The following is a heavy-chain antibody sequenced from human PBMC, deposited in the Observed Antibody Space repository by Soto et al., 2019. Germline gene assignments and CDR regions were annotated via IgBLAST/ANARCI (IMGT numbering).Heavy chain of an antibody. J-gene: IGHJ5*02. Sequence: GESLRLSCAAAGCTFSSYSMNWVRQAPGKGLEWVSYISSSSSTIYYADSVKGRFTISRDNAKNSLYLQMNSMRDEDTAVYYCARESRFLEWLSLNWFDPWGQGTLVTVSS. D-gene: IGHD3-3*01. CDR1: GCTFSSYS. V-gene: IGHV3-48*02. CDR2: ISSSSSTI. CDR3: ARESRFLEWLSLNWFDP.